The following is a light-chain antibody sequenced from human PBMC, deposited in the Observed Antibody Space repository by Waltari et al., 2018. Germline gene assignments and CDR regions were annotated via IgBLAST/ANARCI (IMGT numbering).Light chain of an antibody. J-gene: IGLJ3*02. CDR2: ANN. CDR1: NSNIGSDI. V-gene: IGLV1-44*01. CDR3: ATWDASLDTWV. Sequence: QSVVTQPPSASGTPGQRVTLSCSGSNSNIGSDIVNWYQQFPGTAPKLLIYANNQRPAGVPGRFSAARSGTSASLVISGLQSEDEADYYGATWDASLDTWVFGGGTKVTVL.